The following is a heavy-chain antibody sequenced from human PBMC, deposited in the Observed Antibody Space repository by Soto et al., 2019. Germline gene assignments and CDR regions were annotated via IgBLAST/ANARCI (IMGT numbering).Heavy chain of an antibody. D-gene: IGHD2-2*02. J-gene: IGHJ4*02. Sequence: ASVKVSCKASGYTFTSYGISCVRQAPGQGLEWMGWISAYNGNTNYAQKLQGRVTMTTDTSTSTAYMELRSLRSDDTAVYYCARDWGVVPAAIRYFDYWGQGTLVTVSS. CDR1: GYTFTSYG. CDR2: ISAYNGNT. V-gene: IGHV1-18*01. CDR3: ARDWGVVPAAIRYFDY.